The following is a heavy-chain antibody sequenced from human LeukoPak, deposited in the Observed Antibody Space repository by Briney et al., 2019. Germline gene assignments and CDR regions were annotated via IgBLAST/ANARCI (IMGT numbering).Heavy chain of an antibody. CDR3: AKEGDYDILTGYYPLDFDY. Sequence: GGSLRLSCAASGFTFSSYAMSWVRQAPGKGLEWVSAISGSGGSTYYADSVKGRFTNSRDNSKNTLYLQMNSLRAEDTAVYYCAKEGDYDILTGYYPLDFDYWGQGTLVTVSS. D-gene: IGHD3-9*01. J-gene: IGHJ4*02. V-gene: IGHV3-23*01. CDR1: GFTFSSYA. CDR2: ISGSGGST.